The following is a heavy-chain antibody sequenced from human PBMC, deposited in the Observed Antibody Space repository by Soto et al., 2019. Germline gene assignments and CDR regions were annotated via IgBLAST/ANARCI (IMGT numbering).Heavy chain of an antibody. CDR1: GFTFSDHY. J-gene: IGHJ4*02. CDR3: ARAAGDGGDR. V-gene: IGHV3-72*01. Sequence: EVQLVESGGGLVQPGGSLRLSCAASGFTFSDHYMDWVRQAPGKGLEWVGRIRNKAHSHTTEYAASVKGRFIISRDDSKNSLYLQMNSLKTEDTAVYYCARAAGDGGDRWGQGTLVTVSS. CDR2: IRNKAHSHTT. D-gene: IGHD3-10*01.